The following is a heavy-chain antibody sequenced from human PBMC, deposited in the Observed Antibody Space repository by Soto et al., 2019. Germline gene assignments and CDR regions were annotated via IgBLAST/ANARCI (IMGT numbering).Heavy chain of an antibody. CDR2: ISSSSSTI. Sequence: PGGSLRLSCAASGFTFSTYSMNWVRQAPGKGLEWVSYISSSSSTIFYTDSVKGRVTISVDRSKNQFSLKPSSVTAADTAVYYCARVPPPWGQGTLVTVSS. CDR3: ARVPPP. CDR1: GFTFSTYS. J-gene: IGHJ5*02. V-gene: IGHV3-48*01.